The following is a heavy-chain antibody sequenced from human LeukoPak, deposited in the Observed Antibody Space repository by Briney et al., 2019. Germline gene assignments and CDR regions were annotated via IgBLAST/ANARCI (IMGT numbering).Heavy chain of an antibody. CDR3: AACIGGSCYSRDWFDP. J-gene: IGHJ5*02. Sequence: ASVKVSCKTSGGTFSSHAISWVRQAPGQGLELMGRIIPSLGIANYAQKFQGRVTITAGKSTSTAYMELSSLRSEDTAVYYCAACIGGSCYSRDWFDPWGQGTLVTVSS. D-gene: IGHD2-15*01. CDR1: GGTFSSHA. CDR2: IIPSLGIA. V-gene: IGHV1-69*04.